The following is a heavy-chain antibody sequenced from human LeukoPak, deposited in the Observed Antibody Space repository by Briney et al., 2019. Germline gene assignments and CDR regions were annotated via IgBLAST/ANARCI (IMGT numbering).Heavy chain of an antibody. Sequence: GGSLRLSCAASAFTFNNYDMHWVRQAPGKGLEWVAFIRYDGSNKYYADSVKGRFTISRDNSKNTLYLQMYSLRAEDTAVYYCAKDRPEAGSSGSEFDYWGQGTLVTVSS. V-gene: IGHV3-30*02. D-gene: IGHD6-19*01. CDR3: AKDRPEAGSSGSEFDY. J-gene: IGHJ4*02. CDR1: AFTFNNYD. CDR2: IRYDGSNK.